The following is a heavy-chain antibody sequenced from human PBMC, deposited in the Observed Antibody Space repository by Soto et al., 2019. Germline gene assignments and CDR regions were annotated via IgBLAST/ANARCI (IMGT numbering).Heavy chain of an antibody. Sequence: QVQLQESGPGLVKPSQTLSLTCTVSGDSVSGGDSYWSWIRQPPGKALEWIGYTSFSGYTPHTPSLKSRVTRSVDMSKSQFSLRLTSVTAADTAIYYCVRGGNPYHYATSGPGTFDKWGQGTLVSVSS. CDR1: GDSVSGGDSY. CDR2: TSFSGYT. CDR3: VRGGNPYHYATSGPGTFDK. D-gene: IGHD3-22*01. V-gene: IGHV4-30-4*01. J-gene: IGHJ4*02.